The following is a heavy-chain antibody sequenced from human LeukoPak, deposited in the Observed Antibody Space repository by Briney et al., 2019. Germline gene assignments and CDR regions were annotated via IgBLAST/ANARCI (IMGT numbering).Heavy chain of an antibody. CDR1: GFTFSSYW. J-gene: IGHJ6*02. CDR2: IKQDGSEK. Sequence: GGSLRLSCAASGFTFSSYWMSWVRQAPGKGLEWVANIKQDGSEKYYVDSVKGRFTISRDNAKNSLYLEMNSLRAEDTAVYFCARIVLTPPYGMDVWGQGTTVTVSS. D-gene: IGHD2/OR15-2a*01. V-gene: IGHV3-7*01. CDR3: ARIVLTPPYGMDV.